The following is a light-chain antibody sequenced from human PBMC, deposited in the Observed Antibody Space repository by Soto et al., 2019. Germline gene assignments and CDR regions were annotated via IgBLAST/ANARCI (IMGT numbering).Light chain of an antibody. CDR2: GAS. J-gene: IGKJ5*01. CDR3: QQLHSYPIT. CDR1: QAMNTY. Sequence: DIQLTQSPSFLSSSVGDRVTMSCLASQAMNTYIAWYQQRPGAAPKLLVYGASTLYTGVPSRFSGSESGAVFTLTISSLQPEDFATYYCQQLHSYPITFGQGTRLEIK. V-gene: IGKV1-9*01.